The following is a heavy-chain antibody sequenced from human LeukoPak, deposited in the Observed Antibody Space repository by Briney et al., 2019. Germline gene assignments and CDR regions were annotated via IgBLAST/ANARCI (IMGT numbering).Heavy chain of an antibody. V-gene: IGHV4-38-2*02. D-gene: IGHD6-13*01. CDR2: IYHSGST. J-gene: IGHJ4*02. Sequence: SETLSLTCTVSGYSISSGYYWGWIRQPPGKGLEWIGSIYHSGSTYYNPSLKSRVTISVDTSKNQFSLKLSSVTAADTAVYYCARVKYSSRWPIDYWGQGTLVTVSS. CDR3: ARVKYSSRWPIDY. CDR1: GYSISSGYY.